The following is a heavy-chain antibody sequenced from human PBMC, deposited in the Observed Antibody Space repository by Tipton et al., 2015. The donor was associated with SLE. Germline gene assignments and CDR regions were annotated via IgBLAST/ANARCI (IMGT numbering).Heavy chain of an antibody. CDR1: GFTFSHYR. D-gene: IGHD6-6*01. J-gene: IGHJ4*02. CDR3: ARVGDTSSSYYFDY. V-gene: IGHV3-21*03. CDR2: ISSSSNFI. Sequence: SLRLSCAASGFTFSHYRLAWVRQAPGKGLEWISSISSSSNFIYYADSLKGRFTISRDNAKNSLYLQMNSLRAEDTAVYYCARVGDTSSSYYFDYWGQGTLVTVSS.